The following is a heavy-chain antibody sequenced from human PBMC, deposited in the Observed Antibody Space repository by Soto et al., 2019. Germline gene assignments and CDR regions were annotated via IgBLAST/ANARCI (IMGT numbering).Heavy chain of an antibody. D-gene: IGHD6-13*01. CDR1: GFTFSNYA. Sequence: EVQLLESGGGLVQPGGSLRLSCAASGFTFSNYAMNWVRQAPGKGLEWVSRISASGHSPDYADSVKGRFTISRDNSKNPLFVQMNSLRLEDTAVYFCAKDIWWGSRAFDHWGQGILVTVSS. CDR2: ISASGHSP. CDR3: AKDIWWGSRAFDH. J-gene: IGHJ5*02. V-gene: IGHV3-23*01.